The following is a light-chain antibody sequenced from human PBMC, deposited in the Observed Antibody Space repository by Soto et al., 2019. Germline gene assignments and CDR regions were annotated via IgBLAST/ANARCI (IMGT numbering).Light chain of an antibody. Sequence: EIVLTQSPATLSLSPGERATLSCRASQTVSSYLLWYQQKPGQAPRLLIYDASNRATGVPARFSGSGSGTDFTLTISSLQSEDFALYYCQQYDNWWTFGQGTKVDIK. CDR3: QQYDNWWT. J-gene: IGKJ1*01. CDR1: QTVSSY. V-gene: IGKV3-11*01. CDR2: DAS.